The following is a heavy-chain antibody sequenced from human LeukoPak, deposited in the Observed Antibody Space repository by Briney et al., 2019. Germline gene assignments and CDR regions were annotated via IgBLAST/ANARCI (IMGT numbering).Heavy chain of an antibody. D-gene: IGHD6-6*01. CDR1: GFTFSSYW. V-gene: IGHV3-7*01. CDR3: ARVHFSSSPYFDY. Sequence: GGSLRLSCAASGFTFSSYWMSWVRQAPGKGLEWVANIKQDGSEKYYVDSVKGRFTISRDNAENSLYLQMNSLRAEDTAVYYCARVHFSSSPYFDYWGQGTLVTVSS. CDR2: IKQDGSEK. J-gene: IGHJ4*02.